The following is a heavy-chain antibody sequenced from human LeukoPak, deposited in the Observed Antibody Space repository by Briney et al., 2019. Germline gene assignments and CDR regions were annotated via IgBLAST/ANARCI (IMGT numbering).Heavy chain of an antibody. Sequence: SGGSLRLSCAASGFTFSSYAMSWVRQAPGKGLEWVSSISSSSSYIYYADSVKGRFTISRDNAKNSLYLQMNSLRAEDTAVYYCARGGYSYGYCSYWGQGTLVTVSS. D-gene: IGHD5-18*01. CDR2: ISSSSSYI. J-gene: IGHJ4*02. CDR3: ARGGYSYGYCSY. V-gene: IGHV3-21*01. CDR1: GFTFSSYA.